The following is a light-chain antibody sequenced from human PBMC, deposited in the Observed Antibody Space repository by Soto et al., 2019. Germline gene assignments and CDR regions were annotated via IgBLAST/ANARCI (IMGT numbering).Light chain of an antibody. CDR3: QQYNSYWT. CDR2: DAS. V-gene: IGKV1-5*01. J-gene: IGKJ1*01. Sequence: EIQMTQSASTLSASVGARAIITCRASPSISSWLAWYQHTPGKAPKVLIYDASSLESGVPSRLSGSGSGTEFTLTISSLQPDDFATYYCQQYNSYWTFGQGTKVDIK. CDR1: PSISSW.